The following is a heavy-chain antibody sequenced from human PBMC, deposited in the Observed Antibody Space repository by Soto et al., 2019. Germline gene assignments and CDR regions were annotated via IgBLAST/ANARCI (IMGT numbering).Heavy chain of an antibody. V-gene: IGHV3-48*03. CDR2: ISSSGSTI. CDR3: ARERAISVYGMDV. CDR1: GFTFSSYE. J-gene: IGHJ6*02. Sequence: GGSLRLSCAASGFTFSSYEMNWVRQAPGKGLEWVSYISSSGSTIYYADSVKGRFTISRDNAKNSLYLQMNSLRAEDTAVYHCARERAISVYGMDVWGQGTTVTVSS. D-gene: IGHD3-3*01.